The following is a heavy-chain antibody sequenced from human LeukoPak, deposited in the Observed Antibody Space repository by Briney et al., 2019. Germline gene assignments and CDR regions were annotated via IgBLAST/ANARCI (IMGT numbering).Heavy chain of an antibody. J-gene: IGHJ4*02. CDR1: GYTFTVYY. V-gene: IGHV1-2*04. Sequence: GASVKVSCKASGYTFTVYYMHWVRQAPGQGLEWMGWINPSSGGTNYAQKFQGWVTMTRDTSISTAYMELSRLRSDDTAVYYCARDAYSSSWYRGGELEYWGQGTLVTVSS. CDR2: INPSSGGT. D-gene: IGHD6-13*01. CDR3: ARDAYSSSWYRGGELEY.